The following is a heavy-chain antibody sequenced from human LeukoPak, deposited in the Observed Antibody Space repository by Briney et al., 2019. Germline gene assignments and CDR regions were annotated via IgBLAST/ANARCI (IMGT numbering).Heavy chain of an antibody. CDR2: IGGSASST. D-gene: IGHD2-2*01. CDR1: GFTFSSYA. CDR3: AEIVLSTSTN. V-gene: IGHV3-23*01. Sequence: GGYLRLSCAASGFTFSSYAMSWVRQAPGKGLEWVSAIGGSASSTYYADSVRGRFTISRDNSKDTLYLQMNSLRAEDTAVYYCAEIVLSTSTNWGQGTLVTVSS. J-gene: IGHJ4*02.